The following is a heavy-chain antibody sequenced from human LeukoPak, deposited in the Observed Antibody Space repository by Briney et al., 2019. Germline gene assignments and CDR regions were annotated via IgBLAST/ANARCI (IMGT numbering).Heavy chain of an antibody. V-gene: IGHV1-18*04. Sequence: ASVKVSCKASGYSFNSYGIHWVRQAPGQGLEWMGWVSAYNGFTNYAEKFQGRVTMTTDTSTGTAYMELRSLTSDDTALYYCARDRIAKLGGSYRYNCFDPWGQGTLVTVS. CDR2: VSAYNGFT. CDR1: GYSFNSYG. CDR3: ARDRIAKLGGSYRYNCFDP. D-gene: IGHD1-26*01. J-gene: IGHJ5*02.